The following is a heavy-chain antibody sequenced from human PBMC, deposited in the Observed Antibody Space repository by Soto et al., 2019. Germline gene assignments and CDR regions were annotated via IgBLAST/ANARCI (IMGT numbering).Heavy chain of an antibody. J-gene: IGHJ4*02. V-gene: IGHV3-53*02. CDR3: ARVPGRL. Sequence: LLVETGGGMIQPGTSLTLSCAASGFSVSRNYMTWVRQAPGKGLEWVSFVYSGGATFYEDSVKGRFDLSSDDSQNTMYLQMNNLRPEVAAVYYCARVPGRLWGRGTLVTVAS. CDR1: GFSVSRNY. D-gene: IGHD6-25*01. CDR2: VYSGGAT.